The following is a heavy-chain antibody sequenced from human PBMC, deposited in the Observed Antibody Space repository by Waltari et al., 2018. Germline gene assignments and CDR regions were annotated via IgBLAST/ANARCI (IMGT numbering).Heavy chain of an antibody. D-gene: IGHD2-8*01. J-gene: IGHJ4*02. V-gene: IGHV4-39*02. CDR1: GGPIYGSNYY. Sequence: QLQLQQSGPGLVKPSETLSLTCTVSGGPIYGSNYYWGWIRQPPGLELQWIGSSYYSGTTYYNPSLESRVTVSVDTSKNQFSLKLSSVTAADTAVYYCARVGVYCTNGVCYTVPDYWGQGTLVTVSS. CDR2: SYYSGTT. CDR3: ARVGVYCTNGVCYTVPDY.